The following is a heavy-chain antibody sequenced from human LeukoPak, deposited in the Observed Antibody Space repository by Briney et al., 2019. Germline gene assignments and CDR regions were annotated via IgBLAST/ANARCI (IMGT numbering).Heavy chain of an antibody. CDR2: INWDGGST. V-gene: IGHV3-43D*03. CDR1: RFKFDDYA. J-gene: IGHJ4*02. D-gene: IGHD2/OR15-2a*01. CDR3: AKAISPRVSYYADNLSDY. Sequence: QTGGSLRLSCAASRFKFDDYAMHWVRQAPGKGLEWVALINWDGGSTYYAGSVKGRFTIYRDNTKNSLYLQMNSLRAEDTALYYCAKAISPRVSYYADNLSDYWGQGTLVTVSS.